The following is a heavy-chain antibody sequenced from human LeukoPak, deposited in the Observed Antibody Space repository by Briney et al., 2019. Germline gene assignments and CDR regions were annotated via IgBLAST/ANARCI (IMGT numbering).Heavy chain of an antibody. CDR3: AKDSSTRRVVVITTFWFDP. D-gene: IGHD3-22*01. J-gene: IGHJ5*02. V-gene: IGHV3-23*01. Sequence: PGGSLRLSCAASGFTFSAYAMNWVRQAPGKGLEWVSVISGSGGSTSYADSVKGRLTISRDNSKNTLYLQMNSLRAEDTAVYYCAKDSSTRRVVVITTFWFDPWGQGTLVTVSS. CDR2: ISGSGGST. CDR1: GFTFSAYA.